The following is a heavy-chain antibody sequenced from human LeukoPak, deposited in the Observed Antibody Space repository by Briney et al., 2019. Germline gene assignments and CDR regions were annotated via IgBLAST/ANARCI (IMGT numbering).Heavy chain of an antibody. Sequence: GGSLRLSCAASGFTFSSYGMHWVRQAPGKGLEWVAVIWYDGSNKYYADSVKGRFTISRDNSKNTLYLQMNSLRAEDTAVYYCARDLFPGDRTSSYCGMDVWGQGTTVTVSS. V-gene: IGHV3-33*01. D-gene: IGHD2-2*01. CDR3: ARDLFPGDRTSSYCGMDV. CDR1: GFTFSSYG. J-gene: IGHJ6*02. CDR2: IWYDGSNK.